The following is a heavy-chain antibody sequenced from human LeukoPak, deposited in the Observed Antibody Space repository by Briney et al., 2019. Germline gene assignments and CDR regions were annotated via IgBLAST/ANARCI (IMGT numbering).Heavy chain of an antibody. CDR3: ARQNYCSSPSCYFFDY. CDR1: GYSFTSYW. J-gene: IGHJ4*02. Sequence: GESLKISCKGSGYSFTSYWIGWVRQMPGKGLEWMGISYPGDSDTRYSPSFQGQVTISADKSISTAYLQWSSLKASDTAMYYCARQNYCSSPSCYFFDYWGQGTLVTVSS. CDR2: SYPGDSDT. D-gene: IGHD2-2*01. V-gene: IGHV5-51*01.